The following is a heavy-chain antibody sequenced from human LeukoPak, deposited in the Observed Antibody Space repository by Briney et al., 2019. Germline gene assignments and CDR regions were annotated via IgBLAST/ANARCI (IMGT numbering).Heavy chain of an antibody. V-gene: IGHV4-4*02. CDR3: ARAASYYFYYGMDV. CDR1: GGSISSSNW. CDR2: IYHSGST. Sequence: PSETLSLTCAVSGGSISSSNWWSWVRQPPGKGLEWIGEIYHSGSTNYNPSLKSRVTISVDKSKNQFSLKLSSVTAADTAVYYCARAASYYFYYGMDVLGQGTTVTVSS. J-gene: IGHJ6*02. D-gene: IGHD3-10*01.